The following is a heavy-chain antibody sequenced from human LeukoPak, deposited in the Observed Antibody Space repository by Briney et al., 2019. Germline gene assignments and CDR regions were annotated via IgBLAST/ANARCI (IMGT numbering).Heavy chain of an antibody. CDR2: IRSKTDGGTT. Sequence: GGSLRLSCAVSGFTFSGYWMNWVRQAPGKGLEWVARIRSKTDGGTTDYAAPVKGRFTISRDDSENTLFLQMNSLITEDTAVYYCTTDVPFGSGGIDYWGQGTLVTVSS. CDR3: TTDVPFGSGGIDY. D-gene: IGHD3-3*01. V-gene: IGHV3-15*01. J-gene: IGHJ4*02. CDR1: GFTFSGYW.